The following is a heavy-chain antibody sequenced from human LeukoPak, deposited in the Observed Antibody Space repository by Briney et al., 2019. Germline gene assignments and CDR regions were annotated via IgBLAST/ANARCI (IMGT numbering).Heavy chain of an antibody. CDR2: IYTSGST. D-gene: IGHD3-16*01. J-gene: IGHJ6*03. CDR3: ARSTLSLTMDV. V-gene: IGHV4-61*02. CDR1: GGSISSGSYY. Sequence: TSETLSLTCTVSGGSISSGSYYWSWIRQPAGKGLEWIGRIYTSGSTNYNPSLKSRVTISVDTSKNQFSLKLSSVTAADTAVYYCARSTLSLTMDVWGKGTTVTISS.